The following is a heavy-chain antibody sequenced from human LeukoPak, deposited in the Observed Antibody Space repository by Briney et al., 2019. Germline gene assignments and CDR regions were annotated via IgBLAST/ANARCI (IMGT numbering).Heavy chain of an antibody. Sequence: GGSLRLSCGASGFTFSRYSMNWVRKAPGKGLELVSSISSSGSYIYYADSVKGRFTISRDNAKNSLYLQMNCLRAEDTAVYYCASRNQYCGGDCFWAFDIWGRGTMVTVSS. CDR1: GFTFSRYS. D-gene: IGHD2-21*02. V-gene: IGHV3-21*01. CDR2: ISSSGSYI. J-gene: IGHJ3*02. CDR3: ASRNQYCGGDCFWAFDI.